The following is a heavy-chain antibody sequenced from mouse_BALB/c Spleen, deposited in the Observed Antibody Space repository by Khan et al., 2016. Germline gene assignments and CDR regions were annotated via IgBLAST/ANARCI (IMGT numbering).Heavy chain of an antibody. CDR1: GFSLTSYG. Sequence: QVQLKQSGPGLVAPSQSLSITCTVSGFSLTSYGVHWVRQPPGKGLEWLGVIWAGGSTNYNLALMSRLSISKDNSKSQVFLKMNSLQTDDTAMYYCAREPSNWDYFDYWGQGTTLTVSS. J-gene: IGHJ2*01. CDR2: IWAGGST. D-gene: IGHD4-1*01. V-gene: IGHV2-9*02. CDR3: AREPSNWDYFDY.